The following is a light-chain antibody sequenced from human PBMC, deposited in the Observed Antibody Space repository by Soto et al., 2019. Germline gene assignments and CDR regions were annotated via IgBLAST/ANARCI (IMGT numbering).Light chain of an antibody. CDR3: QQYGSSPT. J-gene: IGKJ1*01. CDR2: SAS. V-gene: IGKV2-28*01. Sequence: DIVMTQSPLSLPVTPGAPASISCRSSQSLLHSNGYNYLDWYQQKPGQAPXILIYSASIRATGIPARFSGSGSGTDFTLTINRLEPEDFAVYYCQQYGSSPTFGLGTKVDI. CDR1: QSLLHSNGYNY.